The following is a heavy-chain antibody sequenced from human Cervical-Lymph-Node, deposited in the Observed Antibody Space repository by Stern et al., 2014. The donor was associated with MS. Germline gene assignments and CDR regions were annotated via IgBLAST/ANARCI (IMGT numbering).Heavy chain of an antibody. CDR2: IDWNGRTT. J-gene: IGHJ4*02. Sequence: EVQLVESGGVVVQPGGSLRLSCVGSGFTFEDYTMHWVRQTPGKGLEWVSLIDWNGRTTFYADPVKGRFTISRENSKKSLYLGRSSLRLEDTALYSCAKDAGKMGGTPFSPPDYWGQGTLVSVSS. V-gene: IGHV3-43*01. CDR1: GFTFEDYT. CDR3: AKDAGKMGGTPFSPPDY. D-gene: IGHD1-7*01.